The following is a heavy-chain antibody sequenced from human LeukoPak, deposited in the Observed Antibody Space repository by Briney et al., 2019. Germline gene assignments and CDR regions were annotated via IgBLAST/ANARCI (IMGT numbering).Heavy chain of an antibody. J-gene: IGHJ6*03. D-gene: IGHD3-10*01. CDR3: ARDSGGSDSSLGYYYYMDV. CDR2: IYNSGST. Sequence: SETLSLTCTVSGGSISNYYWTWIRQPPGKGLEWIGYIYNSGSTNYRPSLKSRVTFSADTSKNQFSLKLSSVTAADTAVYYCARDSGGSDSSLGYYYYMDVWGKGTTVTISS. V-gene: IGHV4-4*08. CDR1: GGSISNYY.